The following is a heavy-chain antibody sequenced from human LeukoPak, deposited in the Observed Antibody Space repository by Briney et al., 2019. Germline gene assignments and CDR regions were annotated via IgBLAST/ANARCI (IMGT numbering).Heavy chain of an antibody. D-gene: IGHD3-10*01. V-gene: IGHV4-59*11. CDR2: MYYSGNT. CDR3: ARVQGSGSYYYDY. CDR1: GDSIRNHC. J-gene: IGHJ4*02. Sequence: SETLSLTCTVSGDSIRNHCWNWIRQPPGKGLEWIGYMYYSGNTNYNPSFKSRVTISLDTSNNQFSLKLSSVTAADTAVYYCARVQGSGSYYYDYWGLGTLVTVSS.